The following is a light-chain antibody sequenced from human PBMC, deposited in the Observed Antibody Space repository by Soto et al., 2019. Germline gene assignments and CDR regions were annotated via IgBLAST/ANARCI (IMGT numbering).Light chain of an antibody. Sequence: DIQLTQSPSFLSASVGDRVTITCRASQGISSYLAWYQQRPGKAPKLLMYGASTLQSGVPSRFSGSASGTTFTLTINTLQPEDFATYYCLQLNNFPRTFGQGTKVE. CDR1: QGISSY. CDR3: LQLNNFPRT. J-gene: IGKJ1*01. CDR2: GAS. V-gene: IGKV1-9*01.